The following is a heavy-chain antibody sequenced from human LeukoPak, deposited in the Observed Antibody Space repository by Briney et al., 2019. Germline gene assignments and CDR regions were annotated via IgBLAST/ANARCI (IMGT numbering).Heavy chain of an antibody. V-gene: IGHV7-4-1*02. D-gene: IGHD3-22*01. Sequence: GASVKVSCKASGYTFTSYAMNWVRQAPGQGLEWMGWINTNTGNPTYAQGFTGRFVFSLDTSVSTAYLQISSLKAEDTAVYYCARESVRRYCDSSGYFGWFDPWGQGTLVTVSS. CDR1: GYTFTSYA. J-gene: IGHJ5*02. CDR3: ARESVRRYCDSSGYFGWFDP. CDR2: INTNTGNP.